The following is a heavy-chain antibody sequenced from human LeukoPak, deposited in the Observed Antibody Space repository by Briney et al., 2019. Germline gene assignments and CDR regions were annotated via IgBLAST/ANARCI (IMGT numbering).Heavy chain of an antibody. V-gene: IGHV3-7*01. J-gene: IGHJ5*01. Sequence: GGSLRLSCAASGFTFNNYWMSWVRQAPGKGLEWVANIRQDGSVKNYVDYMEGRFTIARDNAKNSLYLQMNGLRAEDTAVYYCVRTSRSSSTDSWGQGTLVTVSS. CDR2: IRQDGSVK. CDR3: VRTSRSSSTDS. CDR1: GFTFNNYW. D-gene: IGHD6-6*01.